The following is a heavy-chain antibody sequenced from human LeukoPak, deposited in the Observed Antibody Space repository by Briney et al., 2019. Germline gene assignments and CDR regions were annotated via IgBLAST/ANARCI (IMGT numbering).Heavy chain of an antibody. CDR1: GFTFSSYA. V-gene: IGHV3-23*01. J-gene: IGHJ1*01. CDR3: AIRGYSYGSPYFQH. Sequence: QPGGSLRLSCAASGFTFSSYAMSWVRQAPGKGLEWVSAISGSGGSTYYADSVKGRFTISRDNSKNTLYLQMNSLRAEDTAVYYCAIRGYSYGSPYFQHWGQGTLVTVSS. D-gene: IGHD5-18*01. CDR2: ISGSGGST.